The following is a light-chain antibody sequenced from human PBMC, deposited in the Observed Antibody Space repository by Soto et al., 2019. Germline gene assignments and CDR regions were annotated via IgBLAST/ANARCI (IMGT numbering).Light chain of an antibody. Sequence: DIQMTQSPSTLSGSVGDRVTITCRASQTISSWLAWYQQKPGKAPKLLIYAASSLQSGVPSRFSGSGAETDFTLTISSLQPEDFATYSCQQSYSTTWTFGQGTKVDI. V-gene: IGKV1-39*01. J-gene: IGKJ1*01. CDR2: AAS. CDR1: QTISSW. CDR3: QQSYSTTWT.